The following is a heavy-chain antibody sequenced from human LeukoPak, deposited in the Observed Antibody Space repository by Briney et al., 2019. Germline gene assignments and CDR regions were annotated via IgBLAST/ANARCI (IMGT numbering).Heavy chain of an antibody. CDR2: INPNSGGT. J-gene: IGHJ3*02. V-gene: IGHV1-2*02. D-gene: IGHD7-27*01. CDR1: GYTFTGYY. Sequence: GASVKVSCKASGYTFTGYYMHWVRQAPGQGLEWMGWINPNSGGTNYAQKFQGRVTMTSDTSISTAYMELSRLRSDHTAVYYCARGVGTNWGHNDAFDIWGQGTMVTVSS. CDR3: ARGVGTNWGHNDAFDI.